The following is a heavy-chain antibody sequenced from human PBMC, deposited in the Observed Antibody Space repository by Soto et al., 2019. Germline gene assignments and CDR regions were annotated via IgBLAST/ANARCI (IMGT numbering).Heavy chain of an antibody. D-gene: IGHD3-10*01. J-gene: IGHJ5*02. CDR2: ISYSGST. V-gene: IGHV4-30-4*01. CDR1: GGSLRSGDYY. CDR3: ARSISMVRGVIGWFAP. Sequence: SETLSLTCTVSGGSLRSGDYYWSWIRQPPGKGLEWIGYISYSGSTYYNPSLKSRVIISLDTSKNQFSLKLSSVTASDTAMYYCARSISMVRGVIGWFAPWGQGTLVTSPQ.